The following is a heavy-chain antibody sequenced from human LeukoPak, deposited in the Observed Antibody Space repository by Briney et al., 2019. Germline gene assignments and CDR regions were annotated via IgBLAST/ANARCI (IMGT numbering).Heavy chain of an antibody. Sequence: GGSLRLSCAASGFTFSSYSMNWVRQAPGKGLEWVSSISSSSSYIYYADSVKGRFTISRDNAKNSLYLQMNSLRAEDTAVYYCARDTGYCSGGSCYLNYYYGMDVWGQGTTVTVSS. J-gene: IGHJ6*02. V-gene: IGHV3-21*01. D-gene: IGHD2-15*01. CDR3: ARDTGYCSGGSCYLNYYYGMDV. CDR2: ISSSSSYI. CDR1: GFTFSSYS.